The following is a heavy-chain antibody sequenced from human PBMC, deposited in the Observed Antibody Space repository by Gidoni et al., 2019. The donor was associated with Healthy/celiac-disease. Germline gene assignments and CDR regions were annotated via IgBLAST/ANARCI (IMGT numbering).Heavy chain of an antibody. V-gene: IGHV3-73*01. J-gene: IGHJ2*01. CDR3: TRLDSSGYPNRWYFDL. Sequence: EVQLVESGGGLVQPGGSLKLSCAASGFTFSGSAMNWVRQASGKGLEWVGRIRSKANSYATAYAASVKGRFTISRDDSKNTAYLQMNSLKTEDTAVYYCTRLDSSGYPNRWYFDLWGRGTLVTVSS. CDR2: IRSKANSYAT. D-gene: IGHD3-22*01. CDR1: GFTFSGSA.